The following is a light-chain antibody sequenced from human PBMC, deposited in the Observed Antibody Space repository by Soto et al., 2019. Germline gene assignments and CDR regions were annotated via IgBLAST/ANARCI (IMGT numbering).Light chain of an antibody. CDR3: QQYMSSVT. CDR1: QSVDTTF. J-gene: IGKJ1*01. V-gene: IGKV3-20*01. CDR2: GAS. Sequence: EIVLTQSPGSLSLSPGQRATLSCRASQSVDTTFFAWYQKKPGQAPRLLIYGASKRATGIPDRFSGSESGIDFTLIISRLEPEDFAVYYCQQYMSSVTFGQGTKVEIK.